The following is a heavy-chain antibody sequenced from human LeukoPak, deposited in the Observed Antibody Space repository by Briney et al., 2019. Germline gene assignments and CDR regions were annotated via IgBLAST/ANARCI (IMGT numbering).Heavy chain of an antibody. CDR3: AKASLAYCGGDCYSGFNY. CDR1: GFTFGDFW. CDR2: ISWNSGSI. D-gene: IGHD2-21*02. Sequence: GGSLRLSCAVSGFTFGDFWMSWVRQAPGKGLEWVSGISWNSGSIDYADSVKGRFTISRDNAKNSLYLQMNSLRAEDTALYYCAKASLAYCGGDCYSGFNYWGQGTLVTVSS. J-gene: IGHJ4*02. V-gene: IGHV3-9*01.